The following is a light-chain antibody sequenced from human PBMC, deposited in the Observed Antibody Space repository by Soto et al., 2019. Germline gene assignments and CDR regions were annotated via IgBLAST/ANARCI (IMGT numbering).Light chain of an antibody. Sequence: EIVLTQSPGTLSLSPGERGTLSCRASQTVSSNFLAWYQQKPGQAPRLLIFDASTMATGIPDRFTGSGSGTDFTLTISRPEPEDFAVYYCQFYGDPSKTFGQGTKVDIK. J-gene: IGKJ1*01. CDR1: QTVSSNF. V-gene: IGKV3-20*01. CDR2: DAS. CDR3: QFYGDPSKT.